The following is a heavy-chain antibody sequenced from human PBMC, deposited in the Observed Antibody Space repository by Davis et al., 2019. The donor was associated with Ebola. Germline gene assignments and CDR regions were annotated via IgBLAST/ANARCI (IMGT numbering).Heavy chain of an antibody. CDR1: GFTFNNYW. V-gene: IGHV3-7*03. CDR3: ARGQYLPYDVFDV. J-gene: IGHJ3*01. D-gene: IGHD2-2*01. CDR2: IKKDGSEN. Sequence: PGGSLRLSCAASGFTFNNYWMGWVRQAPVRGLEWVANIKKDGSENYYVDSVKGRFTTSRDNAKNSLYLQMNSLRAEDTAVYYCARGQYLPYDVFDVWGQGTMVTVFS.